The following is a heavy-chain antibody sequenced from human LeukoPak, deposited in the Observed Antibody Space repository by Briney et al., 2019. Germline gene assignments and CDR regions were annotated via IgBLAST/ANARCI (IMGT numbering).Heavy chain of an antibody. V-gene: IGHV3-30-3*01. CDR3: AKDPYCSSTSCYL. CDR1: GFTFSSYA. D-gene: IGHD2-2*01. CDR2: ISYDGSNK. Sequence: GRSLRLSCAASGFTFSSYAMHWVRQAPGKGLEWVAVISYDGSNKYYADSVKGRFTISRDNSKNTLYLQMNSLRAEDTAVYYCAKDPYCSSTSCYLWGQGTLVTVSS. J-gene: IGHJ4*02.